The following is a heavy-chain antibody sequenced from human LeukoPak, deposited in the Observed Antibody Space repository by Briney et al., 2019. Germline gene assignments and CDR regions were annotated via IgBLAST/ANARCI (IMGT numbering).Heavy chain of an antibody. J-gene: IGHJ4*02. CDR2: INHSGST. Sequence: SETLSLTCAVYGGSFSGYYWSWIRQPPGKGLEWIGEINHSGSTNYNPSLKSRVTISVDTSKDQFSLKLSSVTAADTAVYYCARDSRGRSRPYYFDYWGQGILVTVSA. D-gene: IGHD1-14*01. CDR1: GGSFSGYY. CDR3: ARDSRGRSRPYYFDY. V-gene: IGHV4-34*01.